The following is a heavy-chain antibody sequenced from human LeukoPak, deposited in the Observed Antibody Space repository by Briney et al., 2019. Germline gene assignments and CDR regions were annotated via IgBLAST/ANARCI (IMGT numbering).Heavy chain of an antibody. CDR1: GFTFSSYS. D-gene: IGHD3-22*01. J-gene: IGHJ3*02. V-gene: IGHV3-21*01. CDR3: ARPLLNYYDSSTHAFDI. Sequence: PGGSLRLSCAASGFTFSSYSMNWVRQAPGKGLEWVSSISSSSSYIYYADSVKGRFTISRDNAKNSLYLQMNSLRAEDTAVYYCARPLLNYYDSSTHAFDIWGQGTMVTVSS. CDR2: ISSSSSYI.